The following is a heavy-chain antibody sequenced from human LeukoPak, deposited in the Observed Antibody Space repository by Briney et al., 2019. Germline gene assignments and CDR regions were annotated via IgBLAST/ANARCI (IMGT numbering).Heavy chain of an antibody. J-gene: IGHJ4*02. D-gene: IGHD3-22*01. Sequence: GGSLRLSCAASGFTFSSYWRSWVRQAPGKGLEWVANIKQDGSEKYYVDSVKGRFTISRDNAKNSLYLQMNSLRAEDTAVYYCARDGDTVVVNPHYFDYWGQGTLVTVSS. CDR2: IKQDGSEK. V-gene: IGHV3-7*01. CDR3: ARDGDTVVVNPHYFDY. CDR1: GFTFSSYW.